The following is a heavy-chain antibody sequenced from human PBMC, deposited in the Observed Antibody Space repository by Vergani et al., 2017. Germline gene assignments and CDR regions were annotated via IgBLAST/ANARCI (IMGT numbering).Heavy chain of an antibody. D-gene: IGHD6-6*01. CDR1: GFTFSSYA. J-gene: IGHJ6*03. CDR2: IWYDGSNK. Sequence: VQLLESGGGLVQPGGSLRLSCAASGFTFSSYAMSWVRQAPGKGLEWVAVIWYDGSNKYYADSVKGRFTISRDNSKNSLYLQMNSLRAEDTAVYYCATGSSPYYYYYYMDVWGKGTTVTVSS. CDR3: ATGSSPYYYYYYMDV. V-gene: IGHV3-33*08.